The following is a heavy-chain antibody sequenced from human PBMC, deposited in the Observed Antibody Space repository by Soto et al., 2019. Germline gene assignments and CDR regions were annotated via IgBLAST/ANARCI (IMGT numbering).Heavy chain of an antibody. V-gene: IGHV4-31*03. J-gene: IGHJ4*02. CDR3: ARGRRITIFGVVPPFDY. D-gene: IGHD3-3*01. CDR1: GGSISSGGYY. CDR2: IYYSRST. Sequence: SETVSLTSTFSGGSISSGGYYWSWIRQHPGKGLEWIGYIYYSRSTYYNPSLKSRVTISVDTSKNQFSLKLSSVTAADTAVYYCARGRRITIFGVVPPFDYWGQGTLVTVSS.